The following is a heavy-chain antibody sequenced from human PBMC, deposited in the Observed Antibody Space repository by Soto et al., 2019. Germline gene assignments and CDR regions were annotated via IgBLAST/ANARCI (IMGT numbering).Heavy chain of an antibody. CDR3: GSGYQYYYYYGMDV. CDR1: WFTVSSNY. Sequence: GGSLSLSCASSWFTVSSNYMSWVRQAPGKGLEWVSVIYSGGSTYYADSVKGRFTISRDNSKNTLYLQMNSLRAEDTAVYYCGSGYQYYYYYGMDVWGQGTTVTVSS. D-gene: IGHD2-2*01. CDR2: IYSGGST. V-gene: IGHV3-53*01. J-gene: IGHJ6*02.